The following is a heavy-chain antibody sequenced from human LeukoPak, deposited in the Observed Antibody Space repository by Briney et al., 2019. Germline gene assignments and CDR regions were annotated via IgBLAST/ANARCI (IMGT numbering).Heavy chain of an antibody. V-gene: IGHV4-34*01. J-gene: IGHJ4*02. CDR3: ARGRASIRFLEWLPFDY. CDR2: INHSGST. Sequence: ASETLSLTCAVYGGSFSGYYWSWIRRPPGKGLEWIGEINHSGSTNYNPSLKSRVTISVDTSKNQFSLKLSSVTAADTAVYYCARGRASIRFLEWLPFDYWGQGTLVTVSS. CDR1: GGSFSGYY. D-gene: IGHD3-3*01.